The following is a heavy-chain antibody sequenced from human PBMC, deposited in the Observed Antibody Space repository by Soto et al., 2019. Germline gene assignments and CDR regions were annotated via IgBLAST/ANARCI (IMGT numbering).Heavy chain of an antibody. Sequence: GGSLRLSCAASGFTFDDYAMHWVRQAPGKGLEWVSGISGSGGTTDYADSVKGRFTISRDNSKNTLYLQMNSLRTGDTAVYYCAKDGDIVVVPGAMVYFDYWGQGTLVTVSS. CDR3: AKDGDIVVVPGAMVYFDY. CDR1: GFTFDDYA. J-gene: IGHJ4*02. V-gene: IGHV3-23*01. CDR2: ISGSGGTT. D-gene: IGHD2-2*01.